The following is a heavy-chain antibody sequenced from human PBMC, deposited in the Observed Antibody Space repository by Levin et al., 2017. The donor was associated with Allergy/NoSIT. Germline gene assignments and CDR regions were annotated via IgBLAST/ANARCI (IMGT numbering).Heavy chain of an antibody. V-gene: IGHV1-18*01. CDR1: GYTFTNYG. CDR3: ARITVFGVVEGFDP. Sequence: GASVKVSCKASGYTFTNYGISWVRQAPEQGLEWMGWISAYNGNTNYAQKLQGRVTMTTDTSTTTAYMELRSLRSDDTAVYYCARITVFGVVEGFDPWGQGTLVTVSS. J-gene: IGHJ5*02. CDR2: ISAYNGNT. D-gene: IGHD3-3*01.